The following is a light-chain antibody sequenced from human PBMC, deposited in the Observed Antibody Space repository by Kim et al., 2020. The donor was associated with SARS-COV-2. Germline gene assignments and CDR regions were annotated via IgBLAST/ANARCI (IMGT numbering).Light chain of an antibody. V-gene: IGLV3-19*01. CDR2: GKN. J-gene: IGLJ3*02. CDR3: NSRDSSGNHLV. Sequence: ALVQTVSITCKGDSLRSYYASWYQQKRGQAPVLVIYGKNNRPSGIPDRFSGSSSGNTASLTSTGAQAEDEADYYCNSRDSSGNHLVFGGGTQLTVL. CDR1: SLRSYY.